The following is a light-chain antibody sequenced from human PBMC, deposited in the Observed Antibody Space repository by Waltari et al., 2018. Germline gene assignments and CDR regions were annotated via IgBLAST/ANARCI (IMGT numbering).Light chain of an antibody. CDR2: AVS. CDR3: QQLSGYPFT. CDR1: QDISTD. V-gene: IGKV1-9*01. J-gene: IGKJ3*01. Sequence: DIQLTQSPSFLSASVGDRVTITCRASQDISTDLACYQQKPGKAPKLLIHAVSTLQAGFPSRSSGGGSGTEFTLTISSLQPEDFATYYCQQLSGYPFTFGPGTKVDIK.